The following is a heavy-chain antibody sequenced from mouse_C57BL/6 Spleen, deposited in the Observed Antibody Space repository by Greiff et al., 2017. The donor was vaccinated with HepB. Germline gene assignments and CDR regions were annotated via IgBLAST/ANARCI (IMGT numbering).Heavy chain of an antibody. Sequence: QVQLQQSGAELVRPGASVTLSCKASGYTFTDYEMHWVKQTPVHGLEWIGAIDPETGGTAYNQKFKGTAILTADKSSSTAYMELRSLTSEDSAVYYCTRDGYYDYWGQGTTLTVSS. CDR3: TRDGYYDY. CDR1: GYTFTDYE. J-gene: IGHJ2*01. V-gene: IGHV1-15*01. D-gene: IGHD2-3*01. CDR2: IDPETGGT.